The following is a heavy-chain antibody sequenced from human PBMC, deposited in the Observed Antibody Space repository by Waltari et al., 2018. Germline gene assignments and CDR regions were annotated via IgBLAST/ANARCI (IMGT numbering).Heavy chain of an antibody. V-gene: IGHV4-59*11. J-gene: IGHJ6*02. CDR3: ARDRVVPADEPDYYGLDV. CDR1: RGSIRSHY. CDR2: LYYNGAT. Sequence: QVHLQESGPGQVKPSETLSLTCDVSRGSIRSHYWSWIRRPPGKGLEWIGYLYYNGATNYNPSLMSRVTISVDTAKNQFSLKLSSVTAADTAVYYCARDRVVPADEPDYYGLDVWGQGITVTVSS. D-gene: IGHD2-2*01.